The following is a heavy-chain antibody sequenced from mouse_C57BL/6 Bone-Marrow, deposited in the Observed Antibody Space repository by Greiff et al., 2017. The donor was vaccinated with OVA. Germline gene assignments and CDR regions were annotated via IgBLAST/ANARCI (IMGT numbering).Heavy chain of an antibody. CDR1: GFTFSSYA. CDR3: ARDDGCYYFDY. J-gene: IGHJ2*01. V-gene: IGHV5-4*01. CDR2: ISDGGSYT. Sequence: VQLKESGGGLVKPGGSLKLSCAASGFTFSSYAMSWVRQTPEKRLEWVATISDGGSYTYYPDNVKGRFTISRDNAKNNLYLQMSHLKSEDTAMYYCARDDGCYYFDYWGQGTTLTVSS. D-gene: IGHD2-3*01.